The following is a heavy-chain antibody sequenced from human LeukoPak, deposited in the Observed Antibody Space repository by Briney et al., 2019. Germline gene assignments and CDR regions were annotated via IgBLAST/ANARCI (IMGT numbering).Heavy chain of an antibody. CDR1: GYSFTSYW. CDR3: ARRAYDFWGGYYTGGGRRLYYFDY. Sequence: GESLKISCKGSGYSFTSYWIGWVRQMPGKGLEWMGIIYPGDSDTRYSPSFQGQVTISADKSISAAYLQWSSLKASDTAMYYCARRAYDFWGGYYTGGGRRLYYFDYWGQGTLVTVSS. D-gene: IGHD3-3*01. V-gene: IGHV5-51*01. CDR2: IYPGDSDT. J-gene: IGHJ4*02.